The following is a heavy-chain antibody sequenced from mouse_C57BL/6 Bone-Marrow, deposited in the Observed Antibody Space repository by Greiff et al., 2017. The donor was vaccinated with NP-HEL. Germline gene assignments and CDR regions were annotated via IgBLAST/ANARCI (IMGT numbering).Heavy chain of an antibody. D-gene: IGHD1-1*01. Sequence: EVQVVESGGGLVKPGGSLKLSCAASGFTFSDYGMHWVRQAPEKGLEWVAYISSGSSTIYYADTVKGRFTISRDNAKNTLFLQMTSLRSEDTAMYYCARGTYYGSSHWYFDVWGTGTTVTVSS. CDR2: ISSGSSTI. J-gene: IGHJ1*03. CDR3: ARGTYYGSSHWYFDV. CDR1: GFTFSDYG. V-gene: IGHV5-17*01.